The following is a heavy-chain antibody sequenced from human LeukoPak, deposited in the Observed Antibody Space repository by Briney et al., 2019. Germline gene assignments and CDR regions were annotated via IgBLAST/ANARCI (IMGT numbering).Heavy chain of an antibody. J-gene: IGHJ5*02. CDR1: GGSISSGDYY. D-gene: IGHD1-1*01. CDR3: AINWRLSRDSWFDP. CDR2: TYYSGST. Sequence: PSETLSLTCTVSGGSISSGDYYWSWIRQPPGTGLEWIGYTYYSGSTYYNPSLKSRVTISVDTSKNQFSLKLSSVTAADTAVYYCAINWRLSRDSWFDPWGQGTLVTVSS. V-gene: IGHV4-30-4*08.